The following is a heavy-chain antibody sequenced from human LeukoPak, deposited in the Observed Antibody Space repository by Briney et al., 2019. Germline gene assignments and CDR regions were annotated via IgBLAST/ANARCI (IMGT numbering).Heavy chain of an antibody. V-gene: IGHV4-34*01. CDR1: GGSFSGYY. Sequence: KPSETLSLTCAVYGGSFSGYYWSWIRQPPGKGLEWIGEINHSGSTNYNPSLKSRVTISVDTSKNQFSLKLSSVTAADTAVYYCARRVAVVLYSDYWGQGTLVTVSS. CDR2: INHSGST. D-gene: IGHD6-19*01. J-gene: IGHJ4*02. CDR3: ARRVAVVLYSDY.